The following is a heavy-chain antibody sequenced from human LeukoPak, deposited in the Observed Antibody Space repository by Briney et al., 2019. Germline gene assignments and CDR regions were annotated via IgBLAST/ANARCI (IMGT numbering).Heavy chain of an antibody. Sequence: PGGSLRLSCATSGFTFSNAWMSWVRQAPGKGLEWVGRIKSESDGGTIDYAAPVKGRVTISRDDSKKTVYLQMSSLTTEDTAVYYCNTAGIVWGQGTTVTVSS. CDR3: NTAGIV. V-gene: IGHV3-15*01. CDR2: IKSESDGGTI. CDR1: GFTFSNAW. D-gene: IGHD1-14*01. J-gene: IGHJ6*02.